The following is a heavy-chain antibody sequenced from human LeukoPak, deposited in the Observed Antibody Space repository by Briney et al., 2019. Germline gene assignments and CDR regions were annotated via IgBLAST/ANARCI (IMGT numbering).Heavy chain of an antibody. CDR3: ASNSRSGYYSY. CDR1: GGSFSGYY. V-gene: IGHV4-34*01. J-gene: IGHJ4*02. CDR2: INHSGST. Sequence: SETLSLTCAVYGGSFSGYYWSWIRQPPGKGLEWIGEINHSGSTNYNPSLKSRVTISVDTSKNQFSLKLSSVTAADTAVYYCASNSRSGYYSYWGQGTLVTVSS. D-gene: IGHD3-3*01.